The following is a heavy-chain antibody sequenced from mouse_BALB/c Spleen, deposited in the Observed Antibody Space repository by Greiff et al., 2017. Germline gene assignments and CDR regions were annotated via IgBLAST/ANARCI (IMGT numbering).Heavy chain of an antibody. CDR3: ARSSSYFYAMDY. D-gene: IGHD1-1*01. Sequence: VQLHQSGAELVRPGSSVKISCKASGYAFSSYWMNWVKQRPGQGLEWIGQIYPGDGDTNYNGKFKGKATLTADKSSSTAYMQLSSLTSEDSAVYFCARSSSYFYAMDYWGQGTSVTVSS. V-gene: IGHV1-80*01. CDR2: IYPGDGDT. CDR1: GYAFSSYW. J-gene: IGHJ4*01.